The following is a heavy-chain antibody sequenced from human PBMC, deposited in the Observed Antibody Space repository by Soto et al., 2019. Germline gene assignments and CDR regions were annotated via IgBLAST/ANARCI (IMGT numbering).Heavy chain of an antibody. CDR1: GFTFSSYS. D-gene: IGHD2-2*01. CDR2: ISYDGGYK. Sequence: SGGSLRLSCAASGFTFSSYSMNWVRQAPGKGLEWVVVISYDGGYKYYADSVKGRFTISRDNSKHTQYLQMSSLKVEDSAVYYCAKDPEAYWNSTRCYTVRGLDVWRHGTTVTVSS. CDR3: AKDPEAYWNSTRCYTVRGLDV. J-gene: IGHJ6*02. V-gene: IGHV3-30*18.